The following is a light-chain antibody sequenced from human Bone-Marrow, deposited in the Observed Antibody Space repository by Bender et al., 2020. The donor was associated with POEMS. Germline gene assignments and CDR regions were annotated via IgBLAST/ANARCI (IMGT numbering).Light chain of an antibody. CDR1: NIGSKS. CDR3: QVWDENNDHVV. Sequence: SYVLTQPPSVSVAPGKTARITCGGNNIGSKSVHWYQQKPGQAPVLVVYDDSDRPSGISERFSGSNSGNTATLTISRVEAGDEADYYCQVWDENNDHVVFGGGTKLTVL. V-gene: IGLV3-21*03. J-gene: IGLJ2*01. CDR2: DDS.